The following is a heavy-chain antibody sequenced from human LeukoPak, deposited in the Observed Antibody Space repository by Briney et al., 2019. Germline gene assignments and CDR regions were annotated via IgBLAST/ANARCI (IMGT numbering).Heavy chain of an antibody. CDR3: AKGLSESIYDALDS. J-gene: IGHJ4*02. Sequence: PGGSLRLSCAASGFTFSNRRMNWVRQAPGKGLEWLSFISTSATTMYYADSVKGRFTVSRDSSKNTLYLQMNSLRADDTAVYYCAKGLSESIYDALDSWGQGTLVTVSS. CDR2: ISTSATTM. V-gene: IGHV3-48*04. D-gene: IGHD1-26*01. CDR1: GFTFSNRR.